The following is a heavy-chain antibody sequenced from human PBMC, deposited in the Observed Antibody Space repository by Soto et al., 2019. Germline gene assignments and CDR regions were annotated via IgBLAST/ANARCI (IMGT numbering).Heavy chain of an antibody. J-gene: IGHJ3*02. V-gene: IGHV1-3*01. CDR2: INAGNGNT. D-gene: IGHD3-10*01. CDR3: ALSAVVRGPGAFDI. Sequence: QVQLVQSGAEVKKPGASVKVSCKASGYTFTSYAMHWVRQAPGQRLEWMGWINAGNGNTKYSQKFQGRVTITRDTSASTAYMELSSLRSEDTAVYYCALSAVVRGPGAFDIWGQGTMVTVSS. CDR1: GYTFTSYA.